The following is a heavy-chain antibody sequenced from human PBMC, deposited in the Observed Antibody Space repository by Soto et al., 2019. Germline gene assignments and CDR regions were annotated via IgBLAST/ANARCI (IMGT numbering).Heavy chain of an antibody. CDR2: IYSSGIT. V-gene: IGHV4-31*03. Sequence: SQTLSLTCTVSGGSISSGGYSWSWIRQHPGKGLEWSGYIYSSGITDYNPSPKSRVTISVDTSKKQFSLKLSSVTAADTAVYYGARYDHSYFDYWGQGTLVTVSS. CDR3: ARYDHSYFDY. D-gene: IGHD1-1*01. CDR1: GGSISSGGYS. J-gene: IGHJ4*02.